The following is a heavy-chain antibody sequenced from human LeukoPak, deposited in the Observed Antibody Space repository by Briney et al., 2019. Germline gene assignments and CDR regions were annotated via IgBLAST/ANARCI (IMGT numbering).Heavy chain of an antibody. CDR1: GFTFSSYA. Sequence: GGSLRLSCAASGFTFSSYAMSGVRQAPGKGLEGVSAISGSGGSTYYADSVKGRFTISRDNSKNTLYLQMNSLRAEDTAVYYCATSVGIVVVPAATGRFWGQGTLVTVSS. CDR2: ISGSGGST. D-gene: IGHD2-2*03. CDR3: ATSVGIVVVPAATGRF. V-gene: IGHV3-23*01. J-gene: IGHJ4*02.